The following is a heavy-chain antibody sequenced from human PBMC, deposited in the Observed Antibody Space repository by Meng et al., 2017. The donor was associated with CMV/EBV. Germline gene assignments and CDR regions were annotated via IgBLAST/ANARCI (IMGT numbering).Heavy chain of an antibody. CDR1: GGTLGSYA. Sequence: QGQLVQSGAEVTKPGSSVKVSCKASGGTLGSYAISWVRQAPGQGLEWMGGIIPIFGTANYAQKFQGRVTITADESTSTAYMELSSLRSEDTAVYYCARSRPPYYYDSSGYYWAPGYWGQGTLVTVSS. J-gene: IGHJ4*02. CDR3: ARSRPPYYYDSSGYYWAPGY. V-gene: IGHV1-69*12. CDR2: IIPIFGTA. D-gene: IGHD3-22*01.